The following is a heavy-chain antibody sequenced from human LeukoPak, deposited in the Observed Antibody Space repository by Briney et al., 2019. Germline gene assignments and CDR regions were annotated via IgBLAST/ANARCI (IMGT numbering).Heavy chain of an antibody. D-gene: IGHD1-26*01. Sequence: SGGSLRLSCAASGFTFSSYWMSWVRQAPGKGLEWVANIKQDGSEKYYVDSVKGRFTISRDNAKNSLYLQMNSLRAEDTAVYYCARSVGATPPYFDYWGQGTLVTVSS. V-gene: IGHV3-7*01. J-gene: IGHJ4*02. CDR1: GFTFSSYW. CDR3: ARSVGATPPYFDY. CDR2: IKQDGSEK.